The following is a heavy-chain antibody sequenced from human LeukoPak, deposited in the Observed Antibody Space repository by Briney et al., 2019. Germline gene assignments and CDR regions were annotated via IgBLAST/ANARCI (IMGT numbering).Heavy chain of an antibody. CDR1: GFTFTSYE. Sequence: GGSLRLSCVASGFTFTSYEMNWVRQAPGKWLEWVSYLSSRGKTIYYADSVKGRFTISRENAQNSLYLQMNSLRAEDTAVYYCARDLGGIDVFDIWGEGAIVTVSS. D-gene: IGHD3-10*01. CDR2: LSSRGKTI. J-gene: IGHJ3*02. CDR3: ARDLGGIDVFDI. V-gene: IGHV3-48*03.